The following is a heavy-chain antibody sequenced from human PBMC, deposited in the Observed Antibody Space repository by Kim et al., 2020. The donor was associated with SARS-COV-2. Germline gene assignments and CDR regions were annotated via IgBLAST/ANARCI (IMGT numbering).Heavy chain of an antibody. CDR1: GYIFTSHS. J-gene: IGHJ6*02. CDR3: ARDLNKVRGVIYYYYFYGMDV. Sequence: ASVKVSCKTSGYIFTSHSMHWVRQAPGQRLEWMGWINAGNGNTKYSQKFQGRVTITRDTSASTAYMELSSLRSEDTAVYYCARDLNKVRGVIYYYYFYGMDVWGQGTPVTVSS. D-gene: IGHD3-10*01. CDR2: INAGNGNT. V-gene: IGHV1-3*01.